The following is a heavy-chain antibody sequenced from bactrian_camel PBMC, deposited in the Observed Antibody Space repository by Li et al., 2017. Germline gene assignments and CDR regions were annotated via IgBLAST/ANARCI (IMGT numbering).Heavy chain of an antibody. D-gene: IGHD1*01. CDR2: LAMDGRT. CDR1: GYTSKEYC. Sequence: HVQLVESGGGSVQTGGSLTLSCVASGYTSKEYCMAWFRQRPGEEREGVASLAMDGRTKYTDSVKGRFTISKDNAKKTLYLQINSLKPEDTAMYYCAAGLDPTCTLNFFGQGTQVTVS. V-gene: IGHV3S63*01. J-gene: IGHJ4*01.